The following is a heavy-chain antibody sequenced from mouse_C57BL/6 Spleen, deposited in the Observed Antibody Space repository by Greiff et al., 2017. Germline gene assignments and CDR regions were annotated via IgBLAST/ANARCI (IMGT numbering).Heavy chain of an antibody. Sequence: QVQLQQSGAELVKPGASVKLSCKASGYTFTSYWMHWVKQRPGQGLEWIGMIYPNSGSTNYNEKFKSKATLTVDKSSSTAYMQHISLTSEDSAVXYCARSYYYGSSCDWYVDVWGTRTTVAVSS. J-gene: IGHJ1*03. CDR1: GYTFTSYW. CDR3: ARSYYYGSSCDWYVDV. D-gene: IGHD1-1*01. CDR2: IYPNSGST. V-gene: IGHV1-64*01.